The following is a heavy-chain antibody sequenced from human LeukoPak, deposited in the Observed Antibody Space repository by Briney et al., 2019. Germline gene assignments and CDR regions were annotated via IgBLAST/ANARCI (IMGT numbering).Heavy chain of an antibody. CDR2: LSYDGINK. V-gene: IGHV3-30*18. CDR1: GFIFSSYA. Sequence: GGSLRLSCTASGFIFSSYAMNWVRQAPGKGLEWLAVLSYDGINKYYADSVKGRFTISRDNSKNTLYLQMNSLRAEDTAVYYCAKGPYCSGGTCFLPHYFDYWGQGTLVTASS. J-gene: IGHJ4*02. D-gene: IGHD2-15*01. CDR3: AKGPYCSGGTCFLPHYFDY.